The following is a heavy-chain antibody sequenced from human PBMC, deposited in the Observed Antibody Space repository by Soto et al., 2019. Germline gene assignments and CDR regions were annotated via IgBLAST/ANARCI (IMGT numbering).Heavy chain of an antibody. CDR3: ARLEDTAMVLFDY. CDR2: IYYSGST. D-gene: IGHD5-18*01. CDR1: GGSISSSSYY. V-gene: IGHV4-39*01. J-gene: IGHJ4*02. Sequence: PSETLSLTCTVSGGSISSSSYYWGWIRQPPGKGLEWIGSIYYSGSTYYNPSLKSRVTISVDTSKNQFSLKLSSVTAADTAVYYCARLEDTAMVLFDYWGQGTLVTVSS.